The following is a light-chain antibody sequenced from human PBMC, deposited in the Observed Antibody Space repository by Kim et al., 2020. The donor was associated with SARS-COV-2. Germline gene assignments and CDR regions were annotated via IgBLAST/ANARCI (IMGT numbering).Light chain of an antibody. CDR1: SSNIGSNT. CDR3: AAWDDSLNGYVL. J-gene: IGLJ2*01. CDR2: SNN. Sequence: QPVLTQPPSASGTPGQRVTISCSGSSSNIGSNTVNWYQQLPGTAPKLLIYSNNQRPSGVPDRFSGSKSGTSASLAISGLQSEDEADYYCAAWDDSLNGYVLFGGGTKLTVL. V-gene: IGLV1-44*01.